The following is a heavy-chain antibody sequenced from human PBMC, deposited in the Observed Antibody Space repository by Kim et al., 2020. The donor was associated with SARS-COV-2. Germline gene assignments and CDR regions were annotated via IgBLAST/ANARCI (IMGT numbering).Heavy chain of an antibody. D-gene: IGHD5-18*01. Sequence: YAQKLQGRVTMTTDTSTSTAYMELRSLRSDDTAVYYCARDSAMAWGGDYWGQGTLVTVSS. CDR3: ARDSAMAWGGDY. V-gene: IGHV1-18*01. J-gene: IGHJ4*02.